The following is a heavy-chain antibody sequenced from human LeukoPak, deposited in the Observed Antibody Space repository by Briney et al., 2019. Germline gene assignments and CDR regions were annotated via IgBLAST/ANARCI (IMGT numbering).Heavy chain of an antibody. V-gene: IGHV4-34*01. CDR2: INHSGST. CDR3: ARGVGYSYGGNY. CDR1: DGSISSYY. J-gene: IGHJ4*02. D-gene: IGHD5-18*01. Sequence: SETLSLTCTVSDGSISSYYWSWIRQPPGKGLEWIGEINHSGSTNYNPSLKSRVTISVDTSKNQFSLKLSSVTAADTAVYYCARGVGYSYGGNYWGQGTLVTVSS.